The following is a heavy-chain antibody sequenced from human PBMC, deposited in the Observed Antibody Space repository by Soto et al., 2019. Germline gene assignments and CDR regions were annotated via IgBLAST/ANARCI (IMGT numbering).Heavy chain of an antibody. CDR1: GYSFTSYW. J-gene: IGHJ6*02. CDR3: ARHKKQLVPRNYYYGMDV. Sequence: GESLNISCKGSGYSFTSYWISWVRQMPGKGLEWMGRIDPSDSYTNYSPSFQGHVTISADKSISTAYLQWSSLKASDTAMYYCARHKKQLVPRNYYYGMDVWGQGTTVTV. V-gene: IGHV5-10-1*01. D-gene: IGHD6-6*01. CDR2: IDPSDSYT.